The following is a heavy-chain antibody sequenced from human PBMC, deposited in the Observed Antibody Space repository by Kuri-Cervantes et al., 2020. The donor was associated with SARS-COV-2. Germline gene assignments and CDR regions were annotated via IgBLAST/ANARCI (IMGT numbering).Heavy chain of an antibody. CDR1: GYTFNGYY. Sequence: ASVKVSCKASGYTFNGYYMHWVRQAPGQGLEWMGWINPNSGGTNYVQKFQGWVTMTRDTSSTGYMELSRLRSDDTAVYYCARGMVRGLIQSYYYGMDVWGQGTTVTVSS. J-gene: IGHJ6*02. V-gene: IGHV1-2*04. D-gene: IGHD3-10*01. CDR2: INPNSGGT. CDR3: ARGMVRGLIQSYYYGMDV.